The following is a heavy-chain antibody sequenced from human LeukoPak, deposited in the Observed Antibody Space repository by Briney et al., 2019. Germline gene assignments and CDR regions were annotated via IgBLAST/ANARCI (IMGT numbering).Heavy chain of an antibody. D-gene: IGHD2/OR15-2a*01. CDR2: IYYGGST. CDR3: AHFRGGDAFDV. Sequence: SETLSLTCTVSGDSISRSNYFWGWIRQPPGKGLEWIGNIYYGGSTYYNAPLKSRVTISVDMSKNQFSLKLSFVTAADTAVYYCAHFRGGDAFDVWGQGTMVTVSS. J-gene: IGHJ3*01. CDR1: GDSISRSNYF. V-gene: IGHV4-39*01.